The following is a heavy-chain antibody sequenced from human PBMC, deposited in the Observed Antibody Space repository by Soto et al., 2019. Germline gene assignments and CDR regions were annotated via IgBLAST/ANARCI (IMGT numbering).Heavy chain of an antibody. V-gene: IGHV3-30-3*01. J-gene: IGHJ4*02. D-gene: IGHD4-17*01. Sequence: QVQLVESGGGVVQPGRSLRLSCAASGFTFSSYAMHWVRQAPGKGLEWVAVISYDGSNKYYADSVKGRFTISGDNSKNTLYLQMNSLRAEDTAVYYCARGADYGDYCFDYWGQGTLVTVSS. CDR1: GFTFSSYA. CDR3: ARGADYGDYCFDY. CDR2: ISYDGSNK.